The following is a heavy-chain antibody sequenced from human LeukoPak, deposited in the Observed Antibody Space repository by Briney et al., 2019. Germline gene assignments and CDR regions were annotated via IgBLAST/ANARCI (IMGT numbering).Heavy chain of an antibody. J-gene: IGHJ4*02. CDR1: GFTFSSYG. CDR3: AQWSRYFDY. Sequence: GGSLRLSCAASGFTFSSYGIHWVRQAPGKGLEWVTFISYDGSNKYHADSVKGRFTISRDNSKNTLYLQMNSLRAEDTALYFCAQWSRYFDYWGQGTLVTVSS. CDR2: ISYDGSNK. D-gene: IGHD1-26*01. V-gene: IGHV3-30*02.